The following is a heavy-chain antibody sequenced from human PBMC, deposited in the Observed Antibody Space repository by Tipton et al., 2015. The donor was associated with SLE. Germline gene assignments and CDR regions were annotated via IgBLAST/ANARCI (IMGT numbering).Heavy chain of an antibody. CDR3: ARGRGTRYMDV. CDR2: IYYSGST. V-gene: IGHV4-34*01. J-gene: IGHJ6*03. CDR1: GGSFSGYY. D-gene: IGHD3-10*01. Sequence: TLSLTCAVYGGSFSGYYCSWIRQPPGKGLEWIGYIYYSGSTNYNPSLKSRVTISVDTSKNQFSLKLSSVTAADTAVYYCARGRGTRYMDVWGKGTTVTVSS.